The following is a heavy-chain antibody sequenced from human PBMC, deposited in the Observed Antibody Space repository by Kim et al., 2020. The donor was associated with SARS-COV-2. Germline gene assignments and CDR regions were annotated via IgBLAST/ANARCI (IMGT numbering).Heavy chain of an antibody. D-gene: IGHD3-22*01. CDR1: GGSISSYY. Sequence: SETLSLTCTVSGGSISSYYWSWIRQPPGKGLEWIGYIYYSGSTNYNPSLKSRVTISVDTSKNQFSLKLSSVTAADTAVYYCARSPPLEYYYDSSGYYYPLDFDYWGQGTLVTVSS. V-gene: IGHV4-59*13. J-gene: IGHJ4*02. CDR2: IYYSGST. CDR3: ARSPPLEYYYDSSGYYYPLDFDY.